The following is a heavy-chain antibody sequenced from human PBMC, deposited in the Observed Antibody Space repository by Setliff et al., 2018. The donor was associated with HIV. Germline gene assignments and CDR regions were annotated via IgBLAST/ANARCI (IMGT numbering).Heavy chain of an antibody. CDR3: ARGLSGAGDEY. D-gene: IGHD3-10*01. J-gene: IGHJ4*02. CDR1: RHNFKTYA. V-gene: IGHV1-69*06. CDR2: IIPMFGSA. Sequence: SVKVSCKASRHNFKTYAFSWVRQAPGQGLEWVGGIIPMFGSANYEQKFQGRVKITADTFTSTAYMELSSLRSEDTALYYCARGLSGAGDEYWGQGTLVTVSS.